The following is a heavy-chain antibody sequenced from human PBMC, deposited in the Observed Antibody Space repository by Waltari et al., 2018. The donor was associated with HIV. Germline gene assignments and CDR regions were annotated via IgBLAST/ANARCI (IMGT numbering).Heavy chain of an antibody. CDR2: KWYDGENK. Sequence: QVQLVESGGGVVQPGRSLRLSCAASGFTFSNFAMHWVRQAPGKGLEWVAVKWYDGENKYYADSVEGRFTISRDNSKNTLYLQMNSLRVEDTAVYYCARGGYYYDISGYYHYWGQGTLVTVSS. CDR3: ARGGYYYDISGYYHY. V-gene: IGHV3-33*01. CDR1: GFTFSNFA. J-gene: IGHJ4*02. D-gene: IGHD3-22*01.